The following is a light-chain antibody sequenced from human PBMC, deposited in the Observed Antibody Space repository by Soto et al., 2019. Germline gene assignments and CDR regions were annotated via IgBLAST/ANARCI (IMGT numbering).Light chain of an antibody. CDR2: WAS. CDR3: QQYYSSPYT. J-gene: IGKJ2*01. Sequence: DIGITHFPDSVTVSLGARGTISCKSSQSVLSSHNNNNYLAWYQQKPGQAPRLLIYWASTRASGVPDRFSGSGPRTTFTLTISSLQAEDVAVYYCQQYYSSPYTFGQGTKVAIK. V-gene: IGKV4-1*01. CDR1: QSVLSSHNNNNY.